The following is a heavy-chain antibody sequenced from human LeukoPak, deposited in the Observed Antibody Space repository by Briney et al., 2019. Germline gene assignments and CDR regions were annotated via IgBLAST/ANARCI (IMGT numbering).Heavy chain of an antibody. CDR3: AKGSSCYVAYL. Sequence: PWGSLRLSCAASGFTFNNYGLIWVRQAPGKGLEWVAAISNDGGGTMYAAFVEGRFTISRDNSKNKLVLQMNSLRAEDTAVYCCAKGSSCYVAYLSGQGTLVTVSS. CDR2: ISNDGGGT. J-gene: IGHJ5*02. D-gene: IGHD3-22*01. CDR1: GFTFNNYG. V-gene: IGHV3-23*01.